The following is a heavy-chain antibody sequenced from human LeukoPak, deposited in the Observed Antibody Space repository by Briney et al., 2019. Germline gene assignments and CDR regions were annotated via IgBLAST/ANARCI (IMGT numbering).Heavy chain of an antibody. CDR2: LSGSGGNT. V-gene: IGHV3-23*01. CDR3: AKTPYDSSGY. Sequence: GGSLRLSCAPSGVTLSIYAMSWVRPAPGKGREWVSALSGSGGNTNYADSVKSRFTTSRDNSKNTLYLQMNSLRAEDTAVYYCAKTPYDSSGYWGQGTLVTVSS. J-gene: IGHJ4*02. CDR1: GVTLSIYA. D-gene: IGHD3-22*01.